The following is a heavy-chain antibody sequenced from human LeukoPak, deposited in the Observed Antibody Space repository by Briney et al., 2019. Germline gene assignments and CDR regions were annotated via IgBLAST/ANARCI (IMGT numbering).Heavy chain of an antibody. CDR2: MNPNSGNT. Sequence: ASVKVSCKASGYTFTSYGINWVRQATGQGLEWMGWMNPNSGNTGYAQKFQGRVTMTRNTSISTAYMELSSLRSEDTAVYYCARGSPSQWLAEMTDYWGQGTLVTVSS. CDR3: ARGSPSQWLAEMTDY. V-gene: IGHV1-8*01. D-gene: IGHD6-19*01. CDR1: GYTFTSYG. J-gene: IGHJ4*02.